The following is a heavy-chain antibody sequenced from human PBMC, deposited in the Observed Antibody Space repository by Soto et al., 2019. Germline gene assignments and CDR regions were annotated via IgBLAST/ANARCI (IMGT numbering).Heavy chain of an antibody. Sequence: EVQLVESGGGLVQPGGSLRLACAASGFTVSSNYMSWVRQAPEKGLEWVSVIFSGGSTYYADSVKGRFTISRDNSKNTMYLQLTSLRAEDTAVYYCARDRYPLDYWGQGTLVTVSS. D-gene: IGHD1-1*01. CDR1: GFTVSSNY. CDR3: ARDRYPLDY. V-gene: IGHV3-66*01. CDR2: IFSGGST. J-gene: IGHJ4*02.